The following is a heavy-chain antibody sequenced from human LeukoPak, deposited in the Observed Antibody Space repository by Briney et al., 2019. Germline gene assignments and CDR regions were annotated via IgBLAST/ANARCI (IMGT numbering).Heavy chain of an antibody. V-gene: IGHV1-2*03. CDR3: ARDDGSWSENAFVI. J-gene: IGHJ3*02. CDR1: GYTFTDYY. D-gene: IGHD6-13*01. CDR2: NNLNNGGT. Sequence: LGASVKVSCKVSGYTFTDYYMHWVRQAPGQELEWMAWNNLNNGGTKYEQKFQGRVTMTRDTSVSTAYMELSRLTSDDTAVYYCARDDGSWSENAFVIWGQWTMVTVSS.